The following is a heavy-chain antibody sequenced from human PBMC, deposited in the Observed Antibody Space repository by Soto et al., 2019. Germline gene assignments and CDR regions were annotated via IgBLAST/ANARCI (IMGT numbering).Heavy chain of an antibody. V-gene: IGHV1-24*01. CDR1: GYTRTELS. Sequence: QVQLVQSGAEVKKPGASVKVSCKVSGYTRTELSMPWVRPAPGKGLDWMGGFDPEDGDTIYAQKFQGRVTMTGDTSTDNAYMELSSRRSEDTAVYYFATDRTAYFYAFDIWGQGTMVTVSS. D-gene: IGHD3-10*01. CDR3: ATDRTAYFYAFDI. J-gene: IGHJ3*02. CDR2: FDPEDGDT.